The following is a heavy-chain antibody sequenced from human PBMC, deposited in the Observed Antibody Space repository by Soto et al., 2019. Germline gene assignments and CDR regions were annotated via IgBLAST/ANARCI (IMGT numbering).Heavy chain of an antibody. CDR1: GGTFSSYT. V-gene: IGHV1-69*08. Sequence: QVQLVQSGAEVKKPGSSVKVSCKASGGTFSSYTISWVRQAPGQGLEWMGRIIPILGIANYAQKFQGRVTITAEKSTSTAYMELSSLSSEDTAVYYCAGEEYYYGSGAFFDYWGKGPLVPVSS. J-gene: IGHJ4*02. D-gene: IGHD3-10*01. CDR2: IIPILGIA. CDR3: AGEEYYYGSGAFFDY.